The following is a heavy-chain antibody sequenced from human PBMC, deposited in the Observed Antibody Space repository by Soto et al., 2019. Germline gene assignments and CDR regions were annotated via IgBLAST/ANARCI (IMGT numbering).Heavy chain of an antibody. CDR2: INPDNGNT. CDR1: GFSFSDNL. V-gene: IGHV1-3*01. Sequence: QVQLVQSGAEVRKPGASVNISCRASGFSFSDNLINWVRQAPGQSLEWMGWINPDNGNTSYSQTFQGRVTISRDSCASIAYVEVSDLTSEDTAVYYCARDTLSVGPRANDAFDVWGQGTMVTVSS. CDR3: ARDTLSVGPRANDAFDV. J-gene: IGHJ3*01.